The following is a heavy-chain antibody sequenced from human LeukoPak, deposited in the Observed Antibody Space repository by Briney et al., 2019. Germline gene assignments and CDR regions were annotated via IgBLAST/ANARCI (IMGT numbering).Heavy chain of an antibody. CDR3: IGSSSGQEG. J-gene: IGHJ4*02. CDR2: IYYSGST. V-gene: IGHV4-39*01. D-gene: IGHD6-19*01. Sequence: PSETLSLTCTVSGGSISSSSYYWGWIRQPPGKGLEWIGSIYYSGSTYYNPSLKSRVTISVDTSKNQFSLKLSSVTAADTAVYYCIGSSSGQEGWGQGTLVTVSS. CDR1: GGSISSSSYY.